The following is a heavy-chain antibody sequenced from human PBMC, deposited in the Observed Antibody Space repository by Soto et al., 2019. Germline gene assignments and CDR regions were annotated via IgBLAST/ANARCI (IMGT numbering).Heavy chain of an antibody. CDR1: GCTCIGYI. CDR3: AGDNALIAAAAYYYYYGMDV. J-gene: IGHJ6*02. D-gene: IGHD6-13*01. Sequence: GGSLSLSYASSGCTCIGYIVNLVRQAPGKGLEWVSSISSSSSYIYYADSVKGQFTISRDNAKNSLYLQMNSLRAEDTAVYYCAGDNALIAAAAYYYYYGMDVWGQGTLVNVSS. V-gene: IGHV3-21*01. CDR2: ISSSSSYI.